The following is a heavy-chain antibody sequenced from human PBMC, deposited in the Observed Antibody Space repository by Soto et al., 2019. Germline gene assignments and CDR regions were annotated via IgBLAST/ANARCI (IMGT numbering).Heavy chain of an antibody. CDR2: IYYSGST. Sequence: TSETLSLTCTVSGGSISSYYWSWIRQPPGKGLEWIGYIYYSGSTNYNPSLKSRVTISVDTSKNQFSLKLSSVTAADTAVYYCARVTRRGNWFDPWGQGTLVTVSS. CDR3: ARVTRRGNWFDP. J-gene: IGHJ5*02. CDR1: GGSISSYY. D-gene: IGHD3-3*01. V-gene: IGHV4-59*01.